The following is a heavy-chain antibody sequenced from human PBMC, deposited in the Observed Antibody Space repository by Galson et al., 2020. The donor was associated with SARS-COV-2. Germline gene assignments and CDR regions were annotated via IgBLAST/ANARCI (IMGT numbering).Heavy chain of an antibody. CDR3: AKIGGGAAAINWFDP. CDR1: GFTFSSYA. CDR2: ISGSGGST. D-gene: IGHD6-13*01. Sequence: GESLKISCAASGFTFSSYAMSWVRQAPGKGLEWVSAISGSGGSTYYADSVKGRFTISRDNSKNTLYLQMNSLRAEDTAVYYCAKIGGGAAAINWFDPWGQGTLVTVSS. V-gene: IGHV3-23*01. J-gene: IGHJ5*02.